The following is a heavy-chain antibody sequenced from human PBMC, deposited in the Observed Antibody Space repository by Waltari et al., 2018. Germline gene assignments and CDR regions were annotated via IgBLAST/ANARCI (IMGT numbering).Heavy chain of an antibody. CDR3: ARDPHRDFWSGQVNNFDH. CDR1: GLTFNTYA. D-gene: IGHD3-3*01. J-gene: IGHJ4*02. Sequence: EVRLSESGGDLVQPGGSLRLSCAASGLTFNTYAMGWVRQAPGKGLEWVSSISATVGNTYYEDSLRGRFIISRDNSKNMLFLQMSGLRAEDTAVYYCARDPHRDFWSGQVNNFDHWGQGTLVTVSS. CDR2: ISATVGNT. V-gene: IGHV3-23*01.